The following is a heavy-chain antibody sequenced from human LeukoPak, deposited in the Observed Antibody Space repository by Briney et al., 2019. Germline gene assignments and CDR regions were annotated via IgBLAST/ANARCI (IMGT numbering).Heavy chain of an antibody. CDR3: AKELSIAARPVFDY. CDR1: GFTFSNAW. V-gene: IGHV3-15*01. CDR2: IKSKTDGGTT. Sequence: PGGSLRLSCAASGFTFSNAWMSWVRQAPGKGLEWVGRIKSKTDGGTTDYAAPVKGRFTISRDNSKNTLYLQMNSLRAEDTAVYYCAKELSIAARPVFDYWGQGTLVTVSS. J-gene: IGHJ4*02. D-gene: IGHD6-6*01.